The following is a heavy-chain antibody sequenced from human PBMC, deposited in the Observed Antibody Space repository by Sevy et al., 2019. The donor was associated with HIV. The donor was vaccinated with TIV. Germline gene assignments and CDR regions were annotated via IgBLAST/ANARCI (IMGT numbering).Heavy chain of an antibody. CDR2: ISGSGSRT. CDR3: AKSASVVVVILDS. D-gene: IGHD2-15*01. V-gene: IGHV3-23*01. J-gene: IGHJ4*02. CDR1: GFTFAGYA. Sequence: GGSLRLSCEASGFTFAGYAMNWVRQAPGKGLEWVSIISGSGSRTDYADSVKGRFTISRDNSKNMVYLQMNTVRAEDTAVYYCAKSASVVVVILDSWGQGTAVTVSS.